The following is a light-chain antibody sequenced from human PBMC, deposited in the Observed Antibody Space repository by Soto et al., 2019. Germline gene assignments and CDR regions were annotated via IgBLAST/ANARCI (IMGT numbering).Light chain of an antibody. J-gene: IGLJ2*01. CDR1: SSDVGTYDY. Sequence: QAVVTQPASVSGSPGQSITISCTGSSSDVGTYDYVSWYQQHPGKAPKLIIYDVANRPSGVSYRFSGSKSGNTASLTISGLQADDEADYFCLSYTPSNTLVVFGGGTQLTVL. CDR3: LSYTPSNTLVV. CDR2: DVA. V-gene: IGLV2-14*03.